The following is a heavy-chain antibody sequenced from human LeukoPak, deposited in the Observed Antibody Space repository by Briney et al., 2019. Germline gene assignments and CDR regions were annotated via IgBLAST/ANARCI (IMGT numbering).Heavy chain of an antibody. CDR1: RGTYSSYA. D-gene: IGHD3-10*01. CDR2: IIPILGIA. J-gene: IGHJ4*02. Sequence: ASVKVSCKASRGTYSSYAISWVRQAPGQGLEWMGRIIPILGIANYAQKLQGRVTITADKSTSTAYMELSSLRSEDTAVYYCARGGSVVRGAGFDYWGQGTLVTVSS. CDR3: ARGGSVVRGAGFDY. V-gene: IGHV1-69*04.